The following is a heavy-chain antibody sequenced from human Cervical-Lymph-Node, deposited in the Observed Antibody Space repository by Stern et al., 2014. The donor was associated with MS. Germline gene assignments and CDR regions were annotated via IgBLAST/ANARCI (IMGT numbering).Heavy chain of an antibody. V-gene: IGHV1-46*01. CDR2: INPSGGST. CDR3: ARGDGYRLDYYYYYGMDV. D-gene: IGHD5-24*01. CDR1: GYTFTSYY. Sequence: QVQLVQSGAEVKKPGASVKVSCKASGYTFTSYYMHWVRQAPGPGLEWMGIINPSGGSTSYAQKFQGRVPMTRDTSTSTVYMELSSLRSEDTAVYYCARGDGYRLDYYYYYGMDVWGQGTTVTVSS. J-gene: IGHJ6*02.